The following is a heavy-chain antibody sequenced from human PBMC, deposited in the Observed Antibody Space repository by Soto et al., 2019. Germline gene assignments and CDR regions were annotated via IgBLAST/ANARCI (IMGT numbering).Heavy chain of an antibody. V-gene: IGHV3-23*01. D-gene: IGHD6-13*01. J-gene: IGHJ4*02. CDR1: GFTFISYG. CDR3: AKDFASSWYGGEQYFDY. CDR2: ISARDDSR. Sequence: EVQLLESGGGLVQPGGSLRLSCATSGFTFISYGMSWVRQSPGKGLEWVSGISARDDSRYYADSVKGRFTISRDNSKNTLYLEMNSLRAEDTAVYYCAKDFASSWYGGEQYFDYWGQGTLVAVSS.